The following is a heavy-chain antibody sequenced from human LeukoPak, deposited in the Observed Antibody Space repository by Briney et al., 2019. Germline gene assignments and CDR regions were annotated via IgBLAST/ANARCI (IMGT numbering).Heavy chain of an antibody. CDR2: IYPGDSDT. CDR3: ARRGGARVVDY. CDR1: GYSFNTDW. D-gene: IGHD3-16*01. Sequence: GESLKISCKGSGYSFNTDWIGWVRQMPGKGLDWMGIIYPGDSDTRYSPSFQGQVTISADMSISTAYLQWSSLKTSDTAMYYCARRGGARVVDYWGQGTLVTVSS. J-gene: IGHJ4*02. V-gene: IGHV5-51*01.